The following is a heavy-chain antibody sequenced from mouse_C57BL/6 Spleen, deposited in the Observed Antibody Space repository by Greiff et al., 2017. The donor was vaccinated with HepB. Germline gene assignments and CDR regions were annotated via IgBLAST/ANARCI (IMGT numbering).Heavy chain of an antibody. J-gene: IGHJ2*01. V-gene: IGHV1-80*01. Sequence: VKLMESGAELVKPGASVKISCKASGYAFSSYWMNWVKQRPGKGLEWIGQIYPGDGDTNYNGKFKGKATLTADKSSSTAYMQLSSLTSEDSAVYFCARSAVVAPDYWGQGTTLTVSS. CDR2: IYPGDGDT. CDR1: GYAFSSYW. D-gene: IGHD1-1*01. CDR3: ARSAVVAPDY.